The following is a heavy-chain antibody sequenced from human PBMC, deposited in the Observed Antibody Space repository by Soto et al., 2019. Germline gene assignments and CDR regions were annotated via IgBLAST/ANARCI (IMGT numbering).Heavy chain of an antibody. D-gene: IGHD6-6*01. CDR2: ISGYNGDT. CDR3: ARDKPQQIVGYNYYYGMDV. CDR1: GYTFTSFG. V-gene: IGHV1-18*04. Sequence: QLHLVQSGAEVKKPGASVKVSCTASGYTFTSFGVSWVRQVPGQGLEWMGWISGYNGDTDYAQKFQGRVTMTTDRYTITAYMEARSLRSDDTAVYYCARDKPQQIVGYNYYYGMDVWGQGTTVTVSS. J-gene: IGHJ6*02.